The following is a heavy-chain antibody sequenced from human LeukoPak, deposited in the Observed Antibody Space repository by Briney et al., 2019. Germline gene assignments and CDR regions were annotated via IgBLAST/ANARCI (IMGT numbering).Heavy chain of an antibody. CDR2: IYTSGST. CDR3: AREGGARFY. Sequence: PSETPSLTCTVSGYSISSSYYWSWIRQPAGKGLEWIGRIYTSGSTNYNPSLKSRVTISLDTSKNHFSLKLTSVTAADTAVYYCAREGGARFYWGQGTLVTVSS. J-gene: IGHJ4*02. D-gene: IGHD1-26*01. CDR1: GYSISSSYY. V-gene: IGHV4-61*02.